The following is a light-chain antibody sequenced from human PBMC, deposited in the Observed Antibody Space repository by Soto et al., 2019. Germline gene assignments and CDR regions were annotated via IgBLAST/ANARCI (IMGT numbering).Light chain of an antibody. CDR2: GAS. J-gene: IGKJ1*01. CDR1: QSISDT. CDR3: QQYNKWPRT. Sequence: EIVMTQSPATLSVSPGGRATLSCRASQSISDTLAWYQQKPGQAPRLLIYGASARATGIPAKFSGSGSGTEFTLTISSLQSEDFAVYYCQQYNKWPRTFGQGTKVDIK. V-gene: IGKV3D-15*01.